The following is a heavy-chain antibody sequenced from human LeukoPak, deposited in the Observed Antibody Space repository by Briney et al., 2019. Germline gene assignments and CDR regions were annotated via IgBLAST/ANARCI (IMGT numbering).Heavy chain of an antibody. CDR2: IYHSGST. Sequence: PSETLSLTCAVYGGSFSGYYWSWIRQPPGKGLEWIGYIYHSGSTNYNPSLKSRVTISVHTSKNQFSLKLSSVTAADTAVYYCARDKGDYGDYYWFDPRGQGTLVTVSS. CDR1: GGSFSGYY. D-gene: IGHD4-17*01. CDR3: ARDKGDYGDYYWFDP. V-gene: IGHV4-59*01. J-gene: IGHJ5*02.